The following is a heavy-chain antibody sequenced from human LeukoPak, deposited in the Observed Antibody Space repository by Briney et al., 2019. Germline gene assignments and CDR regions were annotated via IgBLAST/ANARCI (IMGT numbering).Heavy chain of an antibody. CDR1: DDSISSTNW. CDR3: ARGLVTTGRSSFDN. J-gene: IGHJ4*02. CDR2: IYHTGST. Sequence: SETLSLTCAVSDDSISSTNWWHWVRQPPGKGLEWIGEIYHTGSTNNNPSLTSRVTISVDKSKNQFSLKLSSVTAADTAVYYCARGLVTTGRSSFDNWGQGTLVTVSS. D-gene: IGHD4-17*01. V-gene: IGHV4-4*02.